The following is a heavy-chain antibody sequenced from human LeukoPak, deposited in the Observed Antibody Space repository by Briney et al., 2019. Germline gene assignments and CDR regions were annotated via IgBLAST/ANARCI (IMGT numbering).Heavy chain of an antibody. CDR3: ARPHQHSSGYQTRHDAFDI. V-gene: IGHV4-39*01. CDR2: IYYSGST. D-gene: IGHD3-22*01. Sequence: SETLSLTCTVSGGSISSSSYYWGWIRQPPGKGLEWIGSIYYSGSTYYNPSLKSRVTMSVDPSKNQFSLKLSSVTAADTAVYYCARPHQHSSGYQTRHDAFDIWGQGTMVTVSS. J-gene: IGHJ3*02. CDR1: GGSISSSSYY.